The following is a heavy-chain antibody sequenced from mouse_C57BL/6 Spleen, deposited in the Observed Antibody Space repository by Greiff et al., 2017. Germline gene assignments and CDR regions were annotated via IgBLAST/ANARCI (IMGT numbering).Heavy chain of an antibody. D-gene: IGHD2-3*01. V-gene: IGHV1-54*01. Sequence: VQLQQSGAELVRPGTSVKVSCKASGYAFTNYLIAWVKQRPGQGLEWIGVINPGSGGTNYNEKFKGKATLTADKSSSTAYMQLSSLTSEDSAVYFCARPFYDGYLAWFAYRGQETLVTVSA. J-gene: IGHJ3*01. CDR3: ARPFYDGYLAWFAY. CDR2: INPGSGGT. CDR1: GYAFTNYL.